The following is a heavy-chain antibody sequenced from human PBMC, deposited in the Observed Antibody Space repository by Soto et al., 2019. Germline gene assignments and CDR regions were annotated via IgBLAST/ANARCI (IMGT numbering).Heavy chain of an antibody. J-gene: IGHJ6*02. CDR1: GDSVSSNHAA. CDR2: TYYRSKWFN. V-gene: IGHV6-1*01. D-gene: IGHD5-12*01. Sequence: PSQTLSLTCAISGDSVSSNHAAWNWIRQFPSRGLEWLGTTYYRSKWFNDYAVSVKSRISINLNTSKNQFSLQLNSVTPEDTAVYYCTRNRGYDPIYYYYGLDVWGQGTTVTVSS. CDR3: TRNRGYDPIYYYYGLDV.